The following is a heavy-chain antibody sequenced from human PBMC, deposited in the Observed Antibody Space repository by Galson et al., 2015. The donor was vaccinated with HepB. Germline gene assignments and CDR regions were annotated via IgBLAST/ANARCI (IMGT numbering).Heavy chain of an antibody. CDR3: SREGIATVTQPADY. CDR2: ITPMCGTA. J-gene: IGHJ4*02. D-gene: IGHD6-13*01. Sequence: SVKVSCKASGGTFSRYAISWVRQAPGQGLEWMGGITPMCGTANYAQKFQGRVTITPDESTRTVYLSLSNLRSEDKAVYYCSREGIATVTQPADYWGQGTLVTVSS. CDR1: GGTFSRYA. V-gene: IGHV1-69*13.